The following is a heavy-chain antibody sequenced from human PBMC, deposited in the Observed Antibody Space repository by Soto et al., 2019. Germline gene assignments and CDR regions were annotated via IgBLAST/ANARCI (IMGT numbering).Heavy chain of an antibody. CDR1: GFTFSDNA. Sequence: GSLRLSCGASGFTFSDNAMTWVRQAPGKGLEWVSSISDDGDSTYYADSVKGRFAVSRDNSKNTLFLHMNSLGAEDTAVYYCAKSISPAVSYGLDVWGQGNSVTVSS. CDR2: ISDDGDST. CDR3: AKSISPAVSYGLDV. D-gene: IGHD6-13*01. V-gene: IGHV3-23*01. J-gene: IGHJ6*02.